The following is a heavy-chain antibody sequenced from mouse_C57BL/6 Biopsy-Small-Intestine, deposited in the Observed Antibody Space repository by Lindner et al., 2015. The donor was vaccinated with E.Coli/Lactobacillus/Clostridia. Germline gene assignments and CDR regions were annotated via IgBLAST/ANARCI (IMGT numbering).Heavy chain of an antibody. Sequence: VQLQESGAELAKPGASVKLSCKASGYTFTSHWMHWVKQRPGQGLEWIGYINPSSVYTKYNQKFKDKATLTADKSSSTVYMQLSSLTYEDSAVYYCAREAYYYPAWFAYWGQGTLVTVSA. CDR2: INPSSVYT. CDR1: GYTFTSHW. CDR3: AREAYYYPAWFAY. V-gene: IGHV1-7*01. J-gene: IGHJ3*01. D-gene: IGHD1-1*01.